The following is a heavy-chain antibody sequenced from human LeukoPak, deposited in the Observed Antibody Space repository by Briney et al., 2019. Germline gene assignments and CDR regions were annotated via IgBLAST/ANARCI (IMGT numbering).Heavy chain of an antibody. CDR2: IRSKTHSGAT. D-gene: IGHD5-18*01. J-gene: IGHJ4*02. CDR3: TRGYSYGFH. Sequence: GGSLRLSCTASGSTFGDYAMSWFRQAPGKGLEWLGFIRSKTHSGATEYAASVRGRFTISRDDSKSIAYLQMNSLKIEDTAMYYCTRGYSYGFHWGQGTLVTVSS. V-gene: IGHV3-49*03. CDR1: GSTFGDYA.